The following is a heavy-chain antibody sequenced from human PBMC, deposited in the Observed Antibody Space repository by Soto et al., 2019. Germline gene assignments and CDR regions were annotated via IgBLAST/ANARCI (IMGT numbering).Heavy chain of an antibody. CDR3: AASKEPYYSDY. CDR2: XYXXXXX. V-gene: IGHV4-59*08. Sequence: SETLSLTGTVSGGSISSFSCCWIRQPPGKGLEXXGXXYXXXXXYXXPALKSRVTISVDTSKNQFSLKLSSVTAADTAVYYCAASKEPYYSDYWGQGTLVTVSS. CDR1: GGSISSFS. J-gene: IGHJ4*02.